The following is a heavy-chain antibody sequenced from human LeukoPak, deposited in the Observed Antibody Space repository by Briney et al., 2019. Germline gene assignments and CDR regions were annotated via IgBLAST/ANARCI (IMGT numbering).Heavy chain of an antibody. CDR1: GFTVSSNY. Sequence: PGGSLRLSCAASGFTVSSNYMSWVRQAPGKGLEWVSVIYSGGSTYYADSVKGRFTIFRDNSKNTLYLQMNSLRAEDTAVYYCARARVAAAVYYYYGMDVWGPGTTVTVSS. CDR3: ARARVAAAVYYYYGMDV. J-gene: IGHJ6*02. V-gene: IGHV3-66*01. D-gene: IGHD6-13*01. CDR2: IYSGGST.